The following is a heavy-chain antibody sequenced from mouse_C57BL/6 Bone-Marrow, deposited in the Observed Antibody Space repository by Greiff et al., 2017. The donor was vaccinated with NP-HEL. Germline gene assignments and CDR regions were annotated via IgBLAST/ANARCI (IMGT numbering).Heavy chain of an antibody. Sequence: QVQLQQPGAELVKPGASVKMSCKASGYTFTSYWITWVKQRPGQGLEWIGDIYPGSGSTNYNEKFKSKATLTVDTSSSTAYMQLSSLTSEDSAVYYCAIIYYDTHVDFDYWGQGTTLTVSS. V-gene: IGHV1-55*01. CDR2: IYPGSGST. CDR3: AIIYYDTHVDFDY. D-gene: IGHD2-4*01. J-gene: IGHJ2*01. CDR1: GYTFTSYW.